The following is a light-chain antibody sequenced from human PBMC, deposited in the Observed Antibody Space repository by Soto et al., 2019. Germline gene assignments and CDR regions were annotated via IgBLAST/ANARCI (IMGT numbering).Light chain of an antibody. J-gene: IGLJ2*01. V-gene: IGLV2-14*01. CDR2: EVS. Sequence: QSALTQPASVSGSPGQSITISCTGTSSDVGGYNYVSWYQQHPGKAPKLMIYEVSNRPSGVSNLFSGSKSGNTASLTISGLQADDEADYYCSSYTSSSTLEVVFGGGTKLTVL. CDR3: SSYTSSSTLEVV. CDR1: SSDVGGYNY.